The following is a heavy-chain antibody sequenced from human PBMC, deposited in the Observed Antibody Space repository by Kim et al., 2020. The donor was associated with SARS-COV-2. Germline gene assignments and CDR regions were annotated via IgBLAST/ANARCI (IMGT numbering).Heavy chain of an antibody. CDR3: ARRTVTTGIGFWFDP. V-gene: IGHV5-51*01. D-gene: IGHD4-4*01. J-gene: IGHJ5*02. CDR2: IYPGDSDT. Sequence: GESLKISCKGSGYSFTSYWNGWVRQMPGKGLEWMGIIYPGDSDTRYSPSFQGQVTISADKSISTAYLQWSSLKASGPAMYYCARRTVTTGIGFWFDPWGQGTLVTVSS. CDR1: GYSFTSYW.